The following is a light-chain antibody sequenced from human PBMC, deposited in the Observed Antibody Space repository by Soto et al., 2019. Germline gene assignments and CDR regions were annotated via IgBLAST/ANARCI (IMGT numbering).Light chain of an antibody. J-gene: IGLJ1*01. CDR1: SSNIGAGYD. CDR3: QSYDNSLSAFV. Sequence: QSVITQPPSESRAPGQPYTISCTGSSSNIGAGYDVHWYQQLPGTAPKLLIYGNSDRPSGVPDRFSGSKSDTSASLAITGLQAEDEADYYCQSYDNSLSAFVFGTGTKVTVL. CDR2: GNS. V-gene: IGLV1-40*01.